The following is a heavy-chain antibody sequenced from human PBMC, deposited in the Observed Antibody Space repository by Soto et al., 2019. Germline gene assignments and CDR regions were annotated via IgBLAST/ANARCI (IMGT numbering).Heavy chain of an antibody. V-gene: IGHV4-30-2*06. J-gene: IGHJ5*02. CDR3: ARGQRSITATAGTGLFDP. CDR2: IYYPGLT. D-gene: IGHD6-13*01. Sequence: QLQLRESGSGLLKPSQTLSLNCSVSGDSISSGGLSWNWLRQSPGRGLEWIGYIYYPGLTYYNPSLTGRASMSLDSSVNRVSLRLSSVTAADSDVYYCARGQRSITATAGTGLFDPWGPRTMVTVSS. CDR1: GDSISSGGLS.